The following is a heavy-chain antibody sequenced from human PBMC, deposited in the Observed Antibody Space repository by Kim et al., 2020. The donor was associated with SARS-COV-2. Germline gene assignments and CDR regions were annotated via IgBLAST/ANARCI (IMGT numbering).Heavy chain of an antibody. Sequence: GGSLRRSCAASGFTFSSYGMHWVRQAPGKGLEWVAVIWYDGSNKYYADSVKGRFTISRDNSKNTLYLQMNSLRAEDTAVYYCAKERARLLWFGELLGDFDYWGQGILVTVSS. J-gene: IGHJ4*02. CDR1: GFTFSSYG. V-gene: IGHV3-30*02. CDR2: IWYDGSNK. CDR3: AKERARLLWFGELLGDFDY. D-gene: IGHD3-10*01.